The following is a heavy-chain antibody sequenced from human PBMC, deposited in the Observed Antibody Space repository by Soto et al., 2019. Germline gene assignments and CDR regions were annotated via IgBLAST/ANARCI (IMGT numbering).Heavy chain of an antibody. Sequence: GASVKVSCKASGGTFSSYAISWVRQAPGQGLEWMGGIIPIFGTANYAQKFQGRVTITADESTSTTYMELSSLRSEDTAVYYCARMAYYYDSSGYYSWGPPRWEYYYYGMDVWGQGNTVTVSS. J-gene: IGHJ6*02. V-gene: IGHV1-69*13. CDR3: ARMAYYYDSSGYYSWGPPRWEYYYYGMDV. CDR2: IIPIFGTA. D-gene: IGHD3-22*01. CDR1: GGTFSSYA.